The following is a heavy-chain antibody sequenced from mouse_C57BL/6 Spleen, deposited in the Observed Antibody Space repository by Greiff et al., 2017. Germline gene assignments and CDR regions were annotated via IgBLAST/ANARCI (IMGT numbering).Heavy chain of an antibody. CDR2: IDPSNSNT. Sequence: VQLQQSVAELVRPGASVKLSCTASGFTFTNTYMHWVKQRPVQGLEWIGRIDPSNSNTNYAPKFQGKSTITADTSSNTAYLQLSSLTSEDTAIYYCVSYDYGSNGYFDVWGTGTTLTVSS. J-gene: IGHJ1*03. CDR3: VSYDYGSNGYFDV. D-gene: IGHD1-1*01. V-gene: IGHV14-3*01. CDR1: GFTFTNTY.